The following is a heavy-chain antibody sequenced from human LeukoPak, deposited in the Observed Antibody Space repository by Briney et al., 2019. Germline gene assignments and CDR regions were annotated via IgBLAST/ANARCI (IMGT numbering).Heavy chain of an antibody. CDR1: GGTFSSYT. CDR2: IIPILGIA. Sequence: SVKVFCKASGGTFSSYTISWVRQAPGQGLEWVGRIIPILGIANYAQKFQGRVTITADKSTSTAYMELSSLRSEDTAVYYCARVGSSSWPELDYWGQGTLVTVSS. D-gene: IGHD6-13*01. V-gene: IGHV1-69*02. CDR3: ARVGSSSWPELDY. J-gene: IGHJ4*02.